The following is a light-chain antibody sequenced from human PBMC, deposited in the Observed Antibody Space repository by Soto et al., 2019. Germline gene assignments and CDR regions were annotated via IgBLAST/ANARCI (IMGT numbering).Light chain of an antibody. J-gene: IGKJ5*01. CDR1: QSPLYSDGNTY. Sequence: DVVMTQSPLSLPVTLGQPASISCRSSQSPLYSDGNTYLNWFQQRPGQSPRRLIYRVSNRDSGVPERFSGSGSGTDFTLKISRVEAEDVGVYYCMQGTYWPITFGQGTRLEIK. CDR2: RVS. CDR3: MQGTYWPIT. V-gene: IGKV2-30*01.